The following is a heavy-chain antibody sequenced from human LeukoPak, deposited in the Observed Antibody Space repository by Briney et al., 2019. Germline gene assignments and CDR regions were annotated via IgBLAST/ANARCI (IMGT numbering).Heavy chain of an antibody. Sequence: ASVKVSCKASGYTFTSYDINWVRQAPGQGLEWRGWMNPNSGNTGYAQKFQGRVTMTRNTSISTAYMELSRLRSEDTAVYYCARAYSSSWYSSYYYYYGMDVWGQGTTVTVSS. D-gene: IGHD6-13*01. J-gene: IGHJ6*02. CDR2: MNPNSGNT. CDR1: GYTFTSYD. V-gene: IGHV1-8*01. CDR3: ARAYSSSWYSSYYYYYGMDV.